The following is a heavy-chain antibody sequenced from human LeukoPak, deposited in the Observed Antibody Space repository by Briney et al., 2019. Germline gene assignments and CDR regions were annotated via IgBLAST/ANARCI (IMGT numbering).Heavy chain of an antibody. CDR2: IDPSDSYT. CDR1: GYSFTSYW. Sequence: GESLKISCKGSGYSFTSYWISWVRQLPGKGLEWMGRIDPSDSYTNYSPSFQGHVTISADKSISTAYLQWSSLKASDTAMYYCARSFYDILTGYNNWFDPWGQGTLVTVSS. D-gene: IGHD3-9*01. V-gene: IGHV5-10-1*01. CDR3: ARSFYDILTGYNNWFDP. J-gene: IGHJ5*02.